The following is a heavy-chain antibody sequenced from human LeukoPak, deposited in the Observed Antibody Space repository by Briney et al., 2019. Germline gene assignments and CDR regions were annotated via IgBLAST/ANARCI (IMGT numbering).Heavy chain of an antibody. CDR2: ISSSGTTI. D-gene: IGHD3-10*01. V-gene: IGHV3-11*01. CDR1: GFTFSDFY. J-gene: IGHJ5*02. CDR3: VREMNLVPRGCFDP. Sequence: GGSLRLSCAASGFTFSDFYMSWIRQAPGKGLEWLSYISSSGTTIYYADSVKGRFTISRDNAKNSLNLQMNSLRAEDTAVYYCVREMNLVPRGCFDPWGQGTLVTVSS.